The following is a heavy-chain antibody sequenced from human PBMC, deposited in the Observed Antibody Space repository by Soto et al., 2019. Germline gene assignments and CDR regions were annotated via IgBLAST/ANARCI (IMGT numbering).Heavy chain of an antibody. D-gene: IGHD2-2*01. CDR2: ISGSGGNT. V-gene: IGHV3-23*01. Sequence: PGGSLRLSCAASGFTFISYVMSWGRQAPGKGLEWVSGISGSGGNTYYTDSVKGRFTISRDNSKNTLYLQMNSLRVEDTAVYYCAKGKDIVVVPAIDYWGQGTLVTVSS. CDR3: AKGKDIVVVPAIDY. J-gene: IGHJ4*02. CDR1: GFTFISYV.